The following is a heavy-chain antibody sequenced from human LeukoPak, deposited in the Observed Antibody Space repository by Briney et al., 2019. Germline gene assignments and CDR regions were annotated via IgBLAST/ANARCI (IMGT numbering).Heavy chain of an antibody. CDR3: ARARFDILTGYYPYYFDY. D-gene: IGHD3-9*01. J-gene: IGHJ4*02. CDR1: GITVSNYG. Sequence: GGSLRLSCAVSGITVSNYGMSWVRQAPGKGLEWVANIKQDGSEKYYVDSVKGRFSISRDNAKNSLYLQMNSLRAEDTAVYYCARARFDILTGYYPYYFDYWGQGTLVTVSS. CDR2: IKQDGSEK. V-gene: IGHV3-7*01.